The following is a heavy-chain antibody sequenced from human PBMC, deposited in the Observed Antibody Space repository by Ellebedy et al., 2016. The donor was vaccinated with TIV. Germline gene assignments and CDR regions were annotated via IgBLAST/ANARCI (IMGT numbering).Heavy chain of an antibody. CDR3: AKDIGSSRYVGYYYYGMDA. D-gene: IGHD6-13*01. V-gene: IGHV3-43*01. J-gene: IGHJ6*02. Sequence: GESLKISXAASGFTFDDYNMHWVRQAPGKGLEWVSLISWDGGSTYYADSVKGRFTISRDNSKNSLYLQMNSLRTEDTALYYCAKDIGSSRYVGYYYYGMDAWGQGTTVTVSS. CDR2: ISWDGGST. CDR1: GFTFDDYN.